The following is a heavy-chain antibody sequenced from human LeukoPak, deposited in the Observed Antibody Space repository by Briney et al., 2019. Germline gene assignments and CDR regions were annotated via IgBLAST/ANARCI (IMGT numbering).Heavy chain of an antibody. CDR2: ISHDGRNK. D-gene: IGHD3-10*01. CDR1: GFTFNTFA. Sequence: GGSLRLSCTASGFTFNTFAMHWVRQAPGKGPEWVAVISHDGRNKYYVDSARGRFTISRDNFKNTVYLQLRSLTTEDTGVYYCARSGQLLWFGELQFDYWGQGTLVTVSS. V-gene: IGHV3-30*04. CDR3: ARSGQLLWFGELQFDY. J-gene: IGHJ4*02.